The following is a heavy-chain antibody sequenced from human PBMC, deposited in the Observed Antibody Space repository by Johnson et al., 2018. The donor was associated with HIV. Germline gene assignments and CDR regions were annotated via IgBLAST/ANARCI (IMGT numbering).Heavy chain of an antibody. CDR3: ARGRYYDYVWGSYQEEGDI. Sequence: QVQLVESGGGVVQPGRSLRLSCAASGFTFSSYGMHWVRQAPGKGLEWVEVIWYDGSNKYYADSVKGRFTISRDNAKNTLYLQMNSLRAEDTAVYYCARGRYYDYVWGSYQEEGDIWGQGTMVTVSS. D-gene: IGHD3-16*01. V-gene: IGHV3-33*01. CDR2: IWYDGSNK. J-gene: IGHJ3*02. CDR1: GFTFSSYG.